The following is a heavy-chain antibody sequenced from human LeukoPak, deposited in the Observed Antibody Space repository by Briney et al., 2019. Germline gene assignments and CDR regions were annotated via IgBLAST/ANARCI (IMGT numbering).Heavy chain of an antibody. CDR1: GFSFSSYA. V-gene: IGHV3-23*01. CDR2: ISGGGGST. Sequence: GGSLRLSCAASGFSFSSYAMSWVRQAPGKGLEWGSGISGGGGSTYYADSVKGRPTISRDNSKNTLSLQMTSLRAEETAVYFCARSTNYGDYVRWYFDLWGRGTLVTVSS. J-gene: IGHJ2*01. CDR3: ARSTNYGDYVRWYFDL. D-gene: IGHD4-17*01.